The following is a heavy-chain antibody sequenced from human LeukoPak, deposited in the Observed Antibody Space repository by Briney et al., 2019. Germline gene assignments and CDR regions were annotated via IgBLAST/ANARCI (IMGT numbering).Heavy chain of an antibody. CDR3: ARQGSGSTIQYYYYGMDV. CDR1: GYTFTSYY. J-gene: IGHJ6*02. V-gene: IGHV1-18*04. CDR2: ISAYNGNT. D-gene: IGHD3-10*01. Sequence: ASVKVSCKASGYTFTSYYMHWVRQAPGQGLEWMGWISAYNGNTNYAQKLQGRVTMTTDTSTSTAYMELRSLRSDDTAVYYCARQGSGSTIQYYYYGMDVWGQGTTVTVSS.